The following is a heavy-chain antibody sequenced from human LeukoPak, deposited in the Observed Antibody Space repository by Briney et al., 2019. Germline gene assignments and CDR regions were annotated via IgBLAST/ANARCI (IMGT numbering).Heavy chain of an antibody. CDR2: MNHSGST. CDR3: ARVPRYCTTGVCYYFDY. D-gene: IGHD2-8*01. CDR1: GGSFSDYY. J-gene: IGHJ4*02. Sequence: SETLSLTCAVYGGSFSDYYWSRIRQPPGKGLEWIGEMNHSGSTNYNPSLKSRVTISVDTSKNQFSLKLNSVTAADTAVYYCARVPRYCTTGVCYYFDYWGQGTLVTVSS. V-gene: IGHV4-34*01.